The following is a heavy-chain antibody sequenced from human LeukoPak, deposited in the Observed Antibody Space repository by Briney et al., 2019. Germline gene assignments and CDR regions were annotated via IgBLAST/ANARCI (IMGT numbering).Heavy chain of an antibody. CDR2: IYYTGST. CDR1: GGSISRSSYS. J-gene: IGHJ4*02. Sequence: PSETLSLTCTVSGGSISRSSYSWGWIRQPPGKGLEWIGIIYYTGSTFYNSSLKSRVTISVDTSKNQFSLKLSSMTAADTAVFYCARQDCSGGNCYHFDYWGQGTLVTVSS. V-gene: IGHV4-39*01. D-gene: IGHD2-15*01. CDR3: ARQDCSGGNCYHFDY.